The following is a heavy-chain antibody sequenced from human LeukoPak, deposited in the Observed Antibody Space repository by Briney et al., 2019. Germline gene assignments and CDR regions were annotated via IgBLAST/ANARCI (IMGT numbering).Heavy chain of an antibody. CDR3: ARTVLMVYASYAFDI. V-gene: IGHV4-39*01. J-gene: IGHJ3*02. CDR2: IYYSGST. CDR1: GGSISSSSYY. Sequence: SETLSLTCTVSGGSISSSSYYWGWIRPPPGKGLEWIGSIYYSGSTYYNPSLKSRVTISVDTSKNQFSLQLSSVTAADTALYYCARTVLMVYASYAFDIWGQGTMVTVSS. D-gene: IGHD2-8*01.